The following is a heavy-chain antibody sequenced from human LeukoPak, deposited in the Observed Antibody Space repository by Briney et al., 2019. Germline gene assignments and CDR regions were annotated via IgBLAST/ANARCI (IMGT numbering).Heavy chain of an antibody. Sequence: KASETLSLTCTVSGGSISSYYWSWIRQPAGKGLEWIGRIYTSGSTYYNPSLKSRVTISVDTSKNQFSLKLSSVTAADTAVYYCARPYYGDYFGAFDIWGQGTMVTVSS. V-gene: IGHV4-4*07. CDR1: GGSISSYY. J-gene: IGHJ3*02. D-gene: IGHD4-17*01. CDR3: ARPYYGDYFGAFDI. CDR2: IYTSGST.